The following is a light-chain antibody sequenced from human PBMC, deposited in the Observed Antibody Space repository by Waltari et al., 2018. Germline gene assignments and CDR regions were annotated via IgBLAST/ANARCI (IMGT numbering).Light chain of an antibody. J-gene: IGKJ5*01. CDR3: QQSHSFPCT. V-gene: IGKV1-39*01. CDR2: TAS. Sequence: DIQMTQSPSSLSASVGDGVTITCQTSQSISNYLNWYQQKPGKAPNLLIYTASTLQSGVPSRFSGSGSGTDFTLTINNLQPEDFATYYCQQSHSFPCTFGQRTRVEI. CDR1: QSISNY.